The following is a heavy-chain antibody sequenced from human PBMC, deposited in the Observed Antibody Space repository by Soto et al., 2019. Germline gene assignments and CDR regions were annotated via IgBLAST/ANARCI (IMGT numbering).Heavy chain of an antibody. D-gene: IGHD4-17*01. V-gene: IGHV4-39*01. CDR1: GGSISSSSYY. Sequence: PSETLSLTCTVSGGSISSSSYYWGWIRQPPGKGLEWIGSIYYSGSTYYNPSLKSRVTISVDTSKNQFSLKLSSVTAADTAVYYCATLTPYGDYPTDTFDYWGQGTLVTVSS. CDR3: ATLTPYGDYPTDTFDY. J-gene: IGHJ4*02. CDR2: IYYSGST.